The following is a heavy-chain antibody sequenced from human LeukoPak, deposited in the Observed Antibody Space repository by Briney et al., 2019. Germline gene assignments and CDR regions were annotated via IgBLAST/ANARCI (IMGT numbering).Heavy chain of an antibody. D-gene: IGHD3-10*01. J-gene: IGHJ4*02. CDR1: GFTFSSYG. CDR3: ARDQTYYYGSGSYGSFDY. V-gene: IGHV3-30*03. CDR2: ISYDGSNK. Sequence: GGSLRLSCAASGFTFSSYGMHWVRQAPGKGLEWVAVISYDGSNKYYADSVKGRFTISRDNSKNTLYLQMNSLRAEDTAVYYCARDQTYYYGSGSYGSFDYWGQGTLVTVSS.